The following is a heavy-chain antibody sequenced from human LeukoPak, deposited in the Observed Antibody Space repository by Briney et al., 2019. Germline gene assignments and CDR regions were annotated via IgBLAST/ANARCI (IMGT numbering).Heavy chain of an antibody. CDR2: ISGSGGST. CDR1: GFTFSSYA. V-gene: IGHV3-23*01. D-gene: IGHD4/OR15-4a*01. CDR3: AKSSNYVRYYGMDV. Sequence: GGSLRLSCAASGFTFSSYAMSWVRQAPGKGLEWVSAISGSGGSTYYADSVKGRFTISRDNSKNTLYLQMNSLRAEDTAVYYCAKSSNYVRYYGMDVWGQGTTVTVSS. J-gene: IGHJ6*02.